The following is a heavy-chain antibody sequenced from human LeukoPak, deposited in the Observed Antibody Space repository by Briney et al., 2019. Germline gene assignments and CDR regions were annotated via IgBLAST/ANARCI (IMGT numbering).Heavy chain of an antibody. CDR2: IYYSGST. V-gene: IGHV4-61*01. Sequence: PSETLSLTCTVSGGSVSSGSYYWSWIRQPPGKGLEWIGYIYYSGSTNYNPSLKSRVTISVDTSKNQFSLRLSSVTAADTAVYYCARGVAAAGLDAFDIWGQGTMVTVSS. CDR3: ARGVAAAGLDAFDI. J-gene: IGHJ3*02. D-gene: IGHD6-13*01. CDR1: GGSVSSGSYY.